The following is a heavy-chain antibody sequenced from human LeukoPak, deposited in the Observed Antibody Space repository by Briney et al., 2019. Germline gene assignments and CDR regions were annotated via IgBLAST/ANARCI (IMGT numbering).Heavy chain of an antibody. J-gene: IGHJ4*02. CDR2: ISDNGGST. CDR3: AKCSLGDYGDYRTPGAYYFDY. CDR1: GFTFANYS. Sequence: PRGSRRLACTASGFTFANYSMSWVRQAPGKGLEWVATISDNGGSTYYVDSVRGRFTIPRDNSKNTLYLQMNSLRAEDMAVHYCAKCSLGDYGDYRTPGAYYFDYWGQGTLVTISS. D-gene: IGHD4-17*01. V-gene: IGHV3-23*01.